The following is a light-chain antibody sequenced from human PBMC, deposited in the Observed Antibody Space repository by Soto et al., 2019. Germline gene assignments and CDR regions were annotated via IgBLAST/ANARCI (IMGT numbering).Light chain of an antibody. CDR3: GTWDSSLLAL. CDR2: ENS. CDR1: SSNIGSND. Sequence: QSVLTQPPSVSAAPGQKVTISCSGNSSNIGSNDVSWYQQLPGKAPKLLIYENSQRPSGIPDRFSGSKSGTSATLGITELQTGDEADYYCGTWDSSLLALFGTGTKVTVL. V-gene: IGLV1-51*02. J-gene: IGLJ1*01.